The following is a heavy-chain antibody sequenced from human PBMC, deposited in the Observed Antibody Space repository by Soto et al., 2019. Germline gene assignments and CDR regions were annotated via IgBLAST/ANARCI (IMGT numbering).Heavy chain of an antibody. CDR2: ISDNGGST. CDR1: GFTFSSYD. Sequence: EVQLLESGGGLVQPGGSLRLSCAASGFTFSSYDMGWVRQAPGKGLEWVSAISDNGGSTYYADSVKGRFTISRDNSKSTLYLQMNSLRADDTAVYHCAKTWSGAHFDYWGQGTLVTVSS. J-gene: IGHJ4*02. D-gene: IGHD3-3*01. CDR3: AKTWSGAHFDY. V-gene: IGHV3-23*01.